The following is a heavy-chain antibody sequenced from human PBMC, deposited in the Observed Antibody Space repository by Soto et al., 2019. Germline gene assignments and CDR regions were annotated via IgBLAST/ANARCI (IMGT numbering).Heavy chain of an antibody. CDR1: GFTFSDYG. D-gene: IGHD1-1*01. CDR3: ARQSLGNIRLRGLDY. CDR2: KWYDGSEK. Sequence: QRQLVESGGGVVQPGRSLRLSCAASGFTFSDYGMHWVRQAPGKGLEWVAVKWYDGSEKYYADSVKGRFTISRDNSKNTLYLQMNSLRVEDTAVYYCARQSLGNIRLRGLDYWGQGALVTVSS. V-gene: IGHV3-33*01. J-gene: IGHJ4*02.